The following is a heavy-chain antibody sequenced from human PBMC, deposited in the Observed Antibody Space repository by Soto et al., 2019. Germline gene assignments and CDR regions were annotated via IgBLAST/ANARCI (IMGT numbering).Heavy chain of an antibody. CDR3: ARWFSSSWPNYYYYGMDV. CDR2: INSGNGNT. J-gene: IGHJ6*02. V-gene: IGHV1-3*01. Sequence: GASVKVSCKASGYTFTSYAMHWVRQAPGQRLEWMGWINSGNGNTKYSQKFQGRVTITRDTSASTAYMELSSLRSEDTAVYYCARWFSSSWPNYYYYGMDVWGQGTTVTVYS. D-gene: IGHD6-13*01. CDR1: GYTFTSYA.